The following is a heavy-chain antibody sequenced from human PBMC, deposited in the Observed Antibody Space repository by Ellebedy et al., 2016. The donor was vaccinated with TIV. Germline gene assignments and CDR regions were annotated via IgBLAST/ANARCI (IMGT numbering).Heavy chain of an antibody. V-gene: IGHV3-30*18. J-gene: IGHJ6*02. D-gene: IGHD3-9*01. CDR2: ISYDGNEK. CDR3: AKEAYDIMTGSQMHGMDV. Sequence: GESLKISCAASGFTFSSYGMHWVRQAPGKGLEWVAFISYDGNEKFYGDSVKGRFTVSRDNSGSTLFVQMHSLRLDDTAVYYCAKEAYDIMTGSQMHGMDVWGQGTTVTVSS. CDR1: GFTFSSYG.